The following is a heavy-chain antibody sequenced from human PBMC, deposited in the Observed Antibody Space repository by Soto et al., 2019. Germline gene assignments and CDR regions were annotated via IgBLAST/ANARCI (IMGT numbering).Heavy chain of an antibody. V-gene: IGHV3-23*01. D-gene: IGHD2-15*01. J-gene: IGHJ6*03. Sequence: EVQLLESGGGLVQPGGSLRLSCAASGFTFRSYAMSWVRQAPGRGLEWVSTISGSSGGIYYADSVKGRFTISRDNSNNSLYLQMNTLRAEDTAVYYCTKFGRYCSGANCYYFYYMDVWGKGPTVTVSS. CDR1: GFTFRSYA. CDR2: ISGSSGGI. CDR3: TKFGRYCSGANCYYFYYMDV.